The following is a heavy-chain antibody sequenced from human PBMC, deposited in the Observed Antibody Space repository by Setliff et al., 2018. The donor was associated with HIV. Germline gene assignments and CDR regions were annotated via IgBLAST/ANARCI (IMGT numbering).Heavy chain of an antibody. D-gene: IGHD2-15*01. V-gene: IGHV3-7*03. CDR1: GFTFRTSW. Sequence: GGSLRLSCAASGFTFRTSWMSWVRQAPGKGLEWVANINEHGSETNYVDSVKGRFTISRDNAKNSLYLQMNSLRAEDTAVYYCARGVVVAAHNWFDPWGQGTLVTVSS. CDR2: INEHGSET. CDR3: ARGVVVAAHNWFDP. J-gene: IGHJ5*02.